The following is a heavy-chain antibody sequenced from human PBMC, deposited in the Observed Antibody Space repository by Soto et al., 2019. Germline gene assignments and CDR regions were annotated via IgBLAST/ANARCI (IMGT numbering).Heavy chain of an antibody. CDR1: GFTFSSYA. J-gene: IGHJ6*03. CDR2: ISGSGGST. D-gene: IGHD3-10*01. V-gene: IGHV3-23*01. Sequence: PGGSLRLSCAASGFTFSSYAMSWVRQAPGKGLEWVSAISGSGGSTYYADSVKGRFTISRDNSKNTLYLQMNSLRAEDTAVYYCAKSGWGFGDLLYYYYYRDVWGKGTTVTVS. CDR3: AKSGWGFGDLLYYYYYRDV.